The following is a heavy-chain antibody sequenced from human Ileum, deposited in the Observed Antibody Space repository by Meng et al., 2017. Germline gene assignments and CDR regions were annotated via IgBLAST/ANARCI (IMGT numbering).Heavy chain of an antibody. V-gene: IGHV5-51*01. D-gene: IGHD5-24*01. J-gene: IGHJ3*02. CDR3: ARLRDGYNQETAFDI. Sequence: GESLKISCKGSGYSFTSYWIGWVRQMPGKGLEWMGIIYPGDSDTRYSPSFQGQVTISADRSVTTAYLQWSSLKASDTAMYYCARLRDGYNQETAFDIWGQGTMVTVSS. CDR1: GYSFTSYW. CDR2: IYPGDSDT.